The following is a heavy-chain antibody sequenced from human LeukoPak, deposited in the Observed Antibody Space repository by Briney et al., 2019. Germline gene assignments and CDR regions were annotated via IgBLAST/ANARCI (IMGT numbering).Heavy chain of an antibody. D-gene: IGHD6-13*01. J-gene: IGHJ3*02. CDR1: GFTFSSYS. V-gene: IGHV3-21*01. Sequence: GGSLRLSCAASGFTFSSYSMNWVRQAPGKGLEWVSSISSSSSYIYYADSVKGRFTISRDNAKNSLYLQMNSLRAEDTAVYYCARGAAAAYDAFDIWGQGTKVTVSS. CDR3: ARGAAAAYDAFDI. CDR2: ISSSSSYI.